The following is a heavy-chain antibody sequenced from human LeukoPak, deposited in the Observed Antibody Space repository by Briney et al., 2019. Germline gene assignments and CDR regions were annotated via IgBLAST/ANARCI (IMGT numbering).Heavy chain of an antibody. CDR1: GFTFSIYG. CDR2: ISSSGSTI. J-gene: IGHJ6*04. V-gene: IGHV3-48*04. CDR3: AELGITMIGGV. D-gene: IGHD3-10*02. Sequence: GGSLRLSCAASGFTFSIYGMSWVRQAPGKGLEWVSYISSSGSTIYYADSVKGRFTISRDNAKNSLYLQMNSLRAEDTAVYYCAELGITMIGGVWGKGTTVTISS.